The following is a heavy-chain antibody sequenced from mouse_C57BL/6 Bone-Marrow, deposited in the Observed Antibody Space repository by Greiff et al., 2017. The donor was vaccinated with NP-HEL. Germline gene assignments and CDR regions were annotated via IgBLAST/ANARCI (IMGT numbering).Heavy chain of an antibody. CDR2: IDPSDSYT. V-gene: IGHV1-69*01. CDR3: ARGASWYFDV. CDR1: GYTFTSYW. Sequence: QVQLKQPGAELVMPGASVKLSCKASGYTFTSYWMHWVKQRPGQGLEWIGEIDPSDSYTNYNQKFKGKSTLTVDKSSSTAYMQLSSLTYEDSAVYYCARGASWYFDVWGTGTTVTVSS. D-gene: IGHD3-1*01. J-gene: IGHJ1*03.